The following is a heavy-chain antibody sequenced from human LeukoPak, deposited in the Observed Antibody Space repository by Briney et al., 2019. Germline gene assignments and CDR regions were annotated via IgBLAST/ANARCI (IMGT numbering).Heavy chain of an antibody. CDR1: GGTFSSYA. V-gene: IGHV1-69*04. CDR2: IIPILGIA. Sequence: SVKVSCKAYGGTFSSYAISWVRQAPGQGLEWMGRIIPILGIANYAQKFQGRVTITADKSTSTAYMELSSLRSEDTAVYYCAGYCSGGSCSRAFDYWGQGTLVTVSS. J-gene: IGHJ4*02. D-gene: IGHD2-15*01. CDR3: AGYCSGGSCSRAFDY.